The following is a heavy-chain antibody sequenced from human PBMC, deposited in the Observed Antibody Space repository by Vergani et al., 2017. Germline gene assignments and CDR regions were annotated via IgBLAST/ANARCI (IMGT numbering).Heavy chain of an antibody. Sequence: QVQLQQWGAGLLKPSETLSLTCTVSGGSISSYYWSWIRQPPGKGLEWIGYIYYSGSTNYNPALKSRVTISVDTSKNQFSLKLSSVTAADTAVYYCARSPIYYDSTGWFDPWGQGTLVTVSS. CDR1: GGSISSYY. V-gene: IGHV4-59*01. D-gene: IGHD3-22*01. CDR3: ARSPIYYDSTGWFDP. J-gene: IGHJ5*02. CDR2: IYYSGST.